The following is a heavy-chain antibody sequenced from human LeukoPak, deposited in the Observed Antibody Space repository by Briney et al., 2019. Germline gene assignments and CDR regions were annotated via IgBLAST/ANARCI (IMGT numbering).Heavy chain of an antibody. Sequence: GGSLRLSCAASGFSFSSYWMYWVRQGPGKGPVWVSRISGDGSSTTYADSVKGRFTFSRDNSKNTLYLQMNSLRAEDTAVYYCAKEYCSNSVCHSLDYWGQGTLVTVSS. CDR2: ISGDGSST. J-gene: IGHJ4*02. CDR1: GFSFSSYW. CDR3: AKEYCSNSVCHSLDY. V-gene: IGHV3-74*01. D-gene: IGHD2-8*01.